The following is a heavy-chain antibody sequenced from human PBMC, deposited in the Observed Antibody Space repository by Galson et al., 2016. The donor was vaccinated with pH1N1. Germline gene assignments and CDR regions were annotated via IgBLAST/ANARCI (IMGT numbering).Heavy chain of an antibody. CDR3: ARDLVGSDRYYHYGMDV. J-gene: IGHJ6*02. Sequence: LSLTCTVSGGSISSHYWTWIRQPPGKGLEWIGDIDHSGSTDYNPSLKSRVTISLDTARSHFSLNLTSVTAADTAIYYCARDLVGSDRYYHYGMDVWGQGTTVTVSS. D-gene: IGHD2-15*01. CDR1: GGSISSHY. V-gene: IGHV4-34*01. CDR2: IDHSGST.